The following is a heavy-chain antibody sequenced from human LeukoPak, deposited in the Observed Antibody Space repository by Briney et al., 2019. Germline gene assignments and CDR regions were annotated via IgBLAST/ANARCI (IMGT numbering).Heavy chain of an antibody. CDR2: IYYSGST. CDR1: GGSISSYY. CDR3: ATQYYYDSSGYAFDI. V-gene: IGHV4-59*08. D-gene: IGHD3-22*01. Sequence: PSETLSLTCTVSGGSISSYYWSWIRQPPGKGLEWIGYIYYSGSTNYNPSLKSRVTISVDTSKNQFSLKLSSVTAADTAVYYCATQYYYDSSGYAFDIWGQGTMVTVSS. J-gene: IGHJ3*02.